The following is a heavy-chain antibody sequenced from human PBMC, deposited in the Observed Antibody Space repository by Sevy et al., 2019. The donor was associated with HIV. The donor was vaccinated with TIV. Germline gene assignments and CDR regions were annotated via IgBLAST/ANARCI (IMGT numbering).Heavy chain of an antibody. CDR1: GFTFSDYY. D-gene: IGHD6-6*01. CDR2: ISSSGSTI. J-gene: IGHJ5*02. CDR3: ARSNIAARLNWFDP. Sequence: GGSLRLSCAASGFTFSDYYMSWIRQAPGKGLERVSYISSSGSTIYYADSVKGRFTISRDNAKNSLYLQMNSLRAEDTAVYYCARSNIAARLNWFDPWGQGTLVTVSS. V-gene: IGHV3-11*01.